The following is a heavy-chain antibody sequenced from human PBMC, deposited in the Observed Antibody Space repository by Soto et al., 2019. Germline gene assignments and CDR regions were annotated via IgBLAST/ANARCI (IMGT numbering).Heavy chain of an antibody. Sequence: EVQLLESGGGLAQSGGSLRLSCAASGFTFDNYGMSWVRQAPGKGLECVSIISDSGGSTYYADSVKGRFTISRDNSKNTLFLKMNSLRVEDSAVYYCAKKYVGSPGRYFHYWGQGPLVTVSS. CDR2: ISDSGGST. CDR1: GFTFDNYG. CDR3: AKKYVGSPGRYFHY. D-gene: IGHD1-26*01. J-gene: IGHJ4*02. V-gene: IGHV3-23*01.